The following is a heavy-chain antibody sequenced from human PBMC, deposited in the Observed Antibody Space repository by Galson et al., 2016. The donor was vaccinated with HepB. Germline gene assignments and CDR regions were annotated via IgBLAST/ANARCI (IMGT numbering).Heavy chain of an antibody. Sequence: ETLSLTCTVSGGSISSDYLTWIRQPPGKGLEWIGYVYYSGSTNYNSSLKSRVTLSLDTSKNQFSLKLNSVTAADTAVYYCASAVTGSFDFWGQGTLVTVSS. V-gene: IGHV4-59*01. CDR1: GGSISSDY. CDR2: VYYSGST. CDR3: ASAVTGSFDF. J-gene: IGHJ4*02. D-gene: IGHD4-11*01.